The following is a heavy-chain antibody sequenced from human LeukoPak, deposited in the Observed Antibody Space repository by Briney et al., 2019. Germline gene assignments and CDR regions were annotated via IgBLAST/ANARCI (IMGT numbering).Heavy chain of an antibody. CDR1: GFTFGDHY. J-gene: IGHJ4*02. CDR2: ITNNPRNCGT. D-gene: IGHD6-25*01. V-gene: IGHV3-72*01. CDR3: ARDTATALDF. Sequence: PGGSLRLSCAASGFTFGDHYMDWVRQAPGKGLEWVARITNNPRNCGTQYAASVKGRFTVTRDESEKSLYLQMNSLKTEDTAVYYCARDTATALDFWGQGTLVTVSS.